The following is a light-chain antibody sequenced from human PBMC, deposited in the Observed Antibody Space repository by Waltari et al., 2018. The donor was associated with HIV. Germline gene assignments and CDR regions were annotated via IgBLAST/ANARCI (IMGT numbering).Light chain of an antibody. V-gene: IGKV1-39*01. J-gene: IGKJ2*03. CDR3: QQSHSNPRS. CDR2: AVS. Sequence: DIQMTQSPSSLSAFVGDRVTITCRASQSILTYLTWYQQKPGKAPKLLICAVSSLQSGVPSRFSGSGSGTDFTLTINNLQPEDFATYFCQQSHSNPRSFGQGTKLQIK. CDR1: QSILTY.